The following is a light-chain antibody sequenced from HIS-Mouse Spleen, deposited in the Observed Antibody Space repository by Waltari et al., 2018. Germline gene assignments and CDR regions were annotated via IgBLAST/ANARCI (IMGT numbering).Light chain of an antibody. J-gene: IGKJ4*01. CDR3: QQYNNWLT. Sequence: EIVITQSPATLSVSPGERATLSCSASQSVSSNLAWYQQRPGQAPRLLIYGASTMATGIPARFSGSGSGTECTLTISSMQSEDFAVYYCQQYNNWLTFGGGTKVEFK. CDR1: QSVSSN. CDR2: GAS. V-gene: IGKV3-15*01.